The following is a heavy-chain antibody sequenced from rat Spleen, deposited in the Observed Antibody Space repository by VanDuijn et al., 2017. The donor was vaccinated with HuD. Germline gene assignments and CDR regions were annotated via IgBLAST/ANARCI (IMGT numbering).Heavy chain of an antibody. CDR3: ARSEGTHYYLPFAD. V-gene: IGHV3-3*01. D-gene: IGHD1-12*02. Sequence: EVQLQESGPGLVKPSQSLSLTCSVTGHSITSSYRWNWIRKFPGNKLEWMGYINSAGSTNYNPSLKSRISLTRDTSKNQFFLQVNSVTTEDTATYCCARSEGTHYYLPFADWGQGTLVTVSS. CDR1: GHSITSSYR. CDR2: INSAGST. J-gene: IGHJ3*01.